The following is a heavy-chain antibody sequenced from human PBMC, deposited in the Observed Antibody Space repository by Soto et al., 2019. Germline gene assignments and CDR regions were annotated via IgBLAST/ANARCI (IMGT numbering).Heavy chain of an antibody. CDR1: GFTFSSYG. CDR2: IWYDGSNK. Sequence: QVQLVESGGGVVQPGRSLRLSCAASGFTFSSYGMHWVRQAPGKGLEWVAVIWYDGSNKYYADSVKGRFTISRDNSKNTXXLQMNSLGADDTAVYYCARDHILKPRRNRTYGMDVWGQGTTVTVSS. J-gene: IGHJ6*02. V-gene: IGHV3-33*01. CDR3: ARDHILKPRRNRTYGMDV.